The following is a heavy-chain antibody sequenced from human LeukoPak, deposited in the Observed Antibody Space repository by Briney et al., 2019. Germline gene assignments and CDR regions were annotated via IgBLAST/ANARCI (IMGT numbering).Heavy chain of an antibody. J-gene: IGHJ4*02. CDR3: ARDVLGGSGDY. Sequence: GGSLRLSCTASGFTFRTYGMHWVRQSPGKGLEWVAFIRYDASETFYADSVKGRFTISRDNSKNTLYLQMNSLRAEDTALYYCARDVLGGSGDYWGQGTLVTVSS. D-gene: IGHD3-16*01. CDR2: IRYDASET. CDR1: GFTFRTYG. V-gene: IGHV3-30*02.